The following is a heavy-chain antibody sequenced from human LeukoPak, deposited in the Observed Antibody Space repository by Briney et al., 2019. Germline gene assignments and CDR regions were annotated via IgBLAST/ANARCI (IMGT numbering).Heavy chain of an antibody. CDR3: AKDQGYSYGYPTFDY. J-gene: IGHJ4*02. CDR1: GFTFGNYA. CDR2: ISSSGGST. Sequence: GGSLRLSCAASGFTFGNYAMSWVRQAPGKGLESVSTISSSGGSTYYADSVKGRFTISRDSSKNTLYLQMNSLRAEDTAVYYCAKDQGYSYGYPTFDYWGQGTLVTVSS. V-gene: IGHV3-23*01. D-gene: IGHD5-18*01.